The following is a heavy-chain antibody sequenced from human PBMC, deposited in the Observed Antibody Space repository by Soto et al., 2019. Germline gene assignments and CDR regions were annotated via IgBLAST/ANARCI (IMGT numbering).Heavy chain of an antibody. CDR3: AKVRCSSTSCYGNLDY. Sequence: GGSLRLSCAASGFTFSSYGMHWVRQAPGKGLEWVAVISYDGSNKYYADSVKGRFTISRDNSKNTLYLQMNSLRAEDTAVYYCAKVRCSSTSCYGNLDYWGQGTLVTVSS. CDR2: ISYDGSNK. D-gene: IGHD2-2*01. V-gene: IGHV3-30*18. J-gene: IGHJ4*02. CDR1: GFTFSSYG.